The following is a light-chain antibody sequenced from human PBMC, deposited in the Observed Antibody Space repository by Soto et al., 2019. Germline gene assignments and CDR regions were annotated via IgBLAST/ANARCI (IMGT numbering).Light chain of an antibody. V-gene: IGKV1-9*01. Sequence: IQLTQSPSSLSASVGDRVTISCRASQGIANFLAWYQQKPGKAPNLLIYGASTLHSEVPSWFSVSGSGTDFTLTISSLQPEDFSTYFFQQLNSFPIPVGPGNKVDI. J-gene: IGKJ3*01. CDR3: QQLNSFPIP. CDR2: GAS. CDR1: QGIANF.